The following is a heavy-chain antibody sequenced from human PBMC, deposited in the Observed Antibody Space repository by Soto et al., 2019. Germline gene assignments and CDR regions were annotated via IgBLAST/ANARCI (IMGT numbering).Heavy chain of an antibody. CDR2: INPDNGDT. CDR1: GYSSTTYA. Sequence: QVQLVQSGAEVKKPGASVKVSCKASGYSSTTYAIHWVRQAPGQRPEWMGWINPDNGDTKYSQKFQGRVTISRDTSASTAYMELSSLRSEDTAIYYCARGVGQWLVKWVYFDFWGQGTLVTVSS. D-gene: IGHD6-19*01. V-gene: IGHV1-3*01. J-gene: IGHJ4*02. CDR3: ARGVGQWLVKWVYFDF.